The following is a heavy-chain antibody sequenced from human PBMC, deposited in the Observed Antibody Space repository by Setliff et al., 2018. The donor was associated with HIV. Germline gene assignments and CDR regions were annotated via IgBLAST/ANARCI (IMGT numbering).Heavy chain of an antibody. CDR3: VRDLLGGYNVVRYFDY. J-gene: IGHJ4*02. Sequence: ASVKVSCKASGYTFTDYGISWVRQAPGQGFEWMGWISPYNGDTKYAQNLQGRVTMTTDTFTSTAYMDLRSLRSDDTAVYYCVRDLLGGYNVVRYFDYWGQGTLVTVSS. CDR2: ISPYNGDT. V-gene: IGHV1-18*01. CDR1: GYTFTDYG. D-gene: IGHD2-21*01.